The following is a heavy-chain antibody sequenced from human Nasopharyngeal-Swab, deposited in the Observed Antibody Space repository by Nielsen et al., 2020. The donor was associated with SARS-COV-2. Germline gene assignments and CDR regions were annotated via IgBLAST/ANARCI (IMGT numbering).Heavy chain of an antibody. CDR2: TQLNNGKT. V-gene: IGHV1-8*01. D-gene: IGHD2-2*03. CDR3: ARMMAGYDGYLQN. J-gene: IGHJ1*01. CDR1: GYTFTSYD. Sequence: ASVKVSCKASGYTFTSYDINWVRQAPGHGLEWLGRTQLNNGKTVFAQKFQGRVTMTWDTSITTAYMRLSGLRSDDTAVYYCARMMAGYDGYLQNWGQGTLFTVSS.